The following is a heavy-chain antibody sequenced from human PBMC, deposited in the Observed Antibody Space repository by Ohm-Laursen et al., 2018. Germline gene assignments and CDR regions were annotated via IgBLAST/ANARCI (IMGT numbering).Heavy chain of an antibody. CDR3: ARGMAVAGMLA. V-gene: IGHV1-2*02. Sequence: SVKVSCKISGYTLTSYYIHWVRQAPGQGLEWMGWINPNSGATNYVQKFQGRVTMTRDTSISTAYMELSSLSSDDTAVYYCARGMAVAGMLAWGQGTTVTVSS. J-gene: IGHJ6*02. CDR1: GYTLTSYY. CDR2: INPNSGAT. D-gene: IGHD6-19*01.